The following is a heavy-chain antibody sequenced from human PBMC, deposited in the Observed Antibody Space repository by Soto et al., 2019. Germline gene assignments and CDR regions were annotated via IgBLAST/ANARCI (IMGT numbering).Heavy chain of an antibody. CDR1: GYTFTSYG. J-gene: IGHJ4*02. D-gene: IGHD2-2*01. V-gene: IGHV1-18*01. Sequence: ASVKVSCKASGYTFTSYGISWVRQAPGQGLEWMGWISAYNGNTNYAQKLQGRVTMTTDTSTSTAYMKLRSLRSDDTAVYYCAREGYCSSTSCPNFDYWGQGTLVTVSS. CDR3: AREGYCSSTSCPNFDY. CDR2: ISAYNGNT.